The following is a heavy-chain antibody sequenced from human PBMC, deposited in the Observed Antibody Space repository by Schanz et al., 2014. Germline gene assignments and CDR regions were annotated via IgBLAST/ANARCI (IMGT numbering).Heavy chain of an antibody. CDR2: IWFDGSNQ. D-gene: IGHD1-26*01. V-gene: IGHV3-33*06. Sequence: QVQLVESGGGVVQRGGSLRLSCAASGFIFSNYGMHWVRQAPGKGLEWVAVIWFDGSNQYYADSVKGRFTISRDNSKNTLYLQMNSLRVEDTALYYCAKERLGGSYRDGSYFYDYWGLGTLVTVSS. CDR3: AKERLGGSYRDGSYFYDY. J-gene: IGHJ4*02. CDR1: GFIFSNYG.